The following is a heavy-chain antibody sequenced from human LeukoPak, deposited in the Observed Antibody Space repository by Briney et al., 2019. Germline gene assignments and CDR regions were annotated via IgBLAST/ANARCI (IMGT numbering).Heavy chain of an antibody. CDR3: ARIGGSSGAHDY. CDR2: FSASNGNT. V-gene: IGHV1-18*01. CDR1: GYTFTNYH. Sequence: ASVKVSCKASGYTFTNYHISWVRQAPGQGLEWMGWFSASNGNTNYAQKFQGRVTITTDTSTTTAYVELRSLTSDDTAVYYCARIGGSSGAHDYWGQGTLVTVSS. J-gene: IGHJ4*02. D-gene: IGHD1-26*01.